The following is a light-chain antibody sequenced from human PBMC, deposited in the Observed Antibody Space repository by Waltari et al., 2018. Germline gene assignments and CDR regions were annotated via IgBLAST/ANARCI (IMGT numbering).Light chain of an antibody. Sequence: EIVLTQSPGTLSLSPGATATLSCRASPTVTSTYLAWYQQKPGQAPRLLIYGASSRATGIPDRFSGSGSGTDFTLTVSRLEPEDFAVYYCLHYGGSPHTFGPGTKVDIK. CDR2: GAS. CDR3: LHYGGSPHT. CDR1: PTVTSTY. V-gene: IGKV3-20*01. J-gene: IGKJ3*01.